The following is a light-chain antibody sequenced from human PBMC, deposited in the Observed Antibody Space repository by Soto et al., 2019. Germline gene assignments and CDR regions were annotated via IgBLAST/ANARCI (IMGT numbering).Light chain of an antibody. Sequence: EIVLTQSPGTLSLSPGDRATLSCRASQSVSSSDLAWYQQKPGQAPRLLIYGASTRATGLPDRFSGSGCVTDFTLTISRLEAEDFAVYYCQQYGGSPSYTFGQGTKLEIK. V-gene: IGKV3-20*01. CDR2: GAS. J-gene: IGKJ2*01. CDR3: QQYGGSPSYT. CDR1: QSVSSSD.